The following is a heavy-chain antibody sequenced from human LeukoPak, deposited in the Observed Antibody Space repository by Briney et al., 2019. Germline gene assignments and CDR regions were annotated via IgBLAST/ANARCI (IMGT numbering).Heavy chain of an antibody. J-gene: IGHJ5*02. CDR2: INHSGST. CDR1: GGSFSGYY. CDR3: ARGRGCSSTSCYPGWFDP. Sequence: NASETLSLTCAGYGGSFSGYYWSWIRQPPGKGLEWIGEINHSGSTNYNPSLKSRVTISVDTSKNQFSLKLSSVTAADTAVYYCARGRGCSSTSCYPGWFDPWGQGTLVTVSS. V-gene: IGHV4-34*01. D-gene: IGHD2-2*01.